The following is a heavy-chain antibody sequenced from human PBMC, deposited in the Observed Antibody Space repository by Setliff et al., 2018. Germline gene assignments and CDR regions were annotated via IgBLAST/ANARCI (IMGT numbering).Heavy chain of an antibody. V-gene: IGHV3-23*01. CDR2: ISASGDTT. D-gene: IGHD2-21*01. Sequence: PGGSLRLSCAASGYTSSSYAMTWVRQAPGKGLEWVSIISASGDTTYYADSVKGRFTISRDNSKNTLYLQMNSLRPEDTAVYYCASGGDYCGGECYIPPPDSYWGQGTLVTVSS. CDR1: GYTSSSYA. CDR3: ASGGDYCGGECYIPPPDSY. J-gene: IGHJ4*02.